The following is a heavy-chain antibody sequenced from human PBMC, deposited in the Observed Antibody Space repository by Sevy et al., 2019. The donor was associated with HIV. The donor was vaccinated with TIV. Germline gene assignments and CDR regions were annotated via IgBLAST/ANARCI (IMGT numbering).Heavy chain of an antibody. Sequence: GGSLRLSCSASGFTFSSYAMPWVRQAPGKGLEYVSAISSNGGSTYYADSVKGRFTISRDNSKNTLYLQMSSLRAEDTAVYYCVKDRRYYYDSSGYYLGDAFDIWGQGTMVTVSS. V-gene: IGHV3-64D*06. CDR1: GFTFSSYA. CDR2: ISSNGGST. D-gene: IGHD3-22*01. CDR3: VKDRRYYYDSSGYYLGDAFDI. J-gene: IGHJ3*02.